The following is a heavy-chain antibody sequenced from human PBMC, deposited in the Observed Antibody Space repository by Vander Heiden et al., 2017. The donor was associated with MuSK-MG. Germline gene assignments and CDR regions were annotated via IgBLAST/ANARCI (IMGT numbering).Heavy chain of an antibody. CDR1: GGSISSSSYY. D-gene: IGHD6-13*01. J-gene: IGHJ4*02. Sequence: QLQLQESGPGLVKPSETLSLTCTVSGGSISSSSYYWGWIRQPPGKRLEWIGSIYYSGSTYYNPSLKSRVTISVDTSKNQFSLKLSSVTAADTAVYYCARRGVSSSWGFFDYWGQGTLVTVSS. CDR2: IYYSGST. V-gene: IGHV4-39*01. CDR3: ARRGVSSSWGFFDY.